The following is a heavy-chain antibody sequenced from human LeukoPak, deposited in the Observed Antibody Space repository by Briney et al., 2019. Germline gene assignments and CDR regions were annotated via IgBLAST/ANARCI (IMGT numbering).Heavy chain of an antibody. CDR3: ARTTYYDSSGYTTDYYYYMDV. J-gene: IGHJ6*03. Sequence: GGSLRLSCAASGFTFYSYMMNWVRQAPGKGLEWVSSISSSTGYIYYADSVKGRFTISRDNAKNSLHLQMNSLRAEDTAVYYCARTTYYDSSGYTTDYYYYMDVWGKGTTVTVSS. V-gene: IGHV3-21*01. CDR1: GFTFYSYM. D-gene: IGHD3-22*01. CDR2: ISSSTGYI.